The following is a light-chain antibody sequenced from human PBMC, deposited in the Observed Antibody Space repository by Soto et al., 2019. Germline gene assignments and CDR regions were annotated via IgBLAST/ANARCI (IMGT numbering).Light chain of an antibody. CDR2: CAS. J-gene: IGKJ4*01. Sequence: EIELTQSPGTLSLSPGDRATLSCRASQSVSSSYLAWYQQKPGQAPRLLIYCASSRATGIPDRFSGSGSGTDFTLTISRLEPEDFAVYYCQQYGSSPRVTFGGGTKVEIK. CDR3: QQYGSSPRVT. CDR1: QSVSSSY. V-gene: IGKV3-20*01.